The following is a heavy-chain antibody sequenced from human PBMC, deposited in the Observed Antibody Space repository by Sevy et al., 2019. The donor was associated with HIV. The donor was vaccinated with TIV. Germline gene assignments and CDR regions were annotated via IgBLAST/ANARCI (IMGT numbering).Heavy chain of an antibody. Sequence: GGSLRLSCAASGFTFDDYGMSWVRQAPGKGLEWVSGINWNGGSTGYADSVKGRFTISRDNAKNSLYLQMNRLRAEDTALYYCVRDWGEIAAAAPGAFDIWGQGTMVTVSS. D-gene: IGHD6-13*01. CDR1: GFTFDDYG. V-gene: IGHV3-20*04. J-gene: IGHJ3*02. CDR2: INWNGGST. CDR3: VRDWGEIAAAAPGAFDI.